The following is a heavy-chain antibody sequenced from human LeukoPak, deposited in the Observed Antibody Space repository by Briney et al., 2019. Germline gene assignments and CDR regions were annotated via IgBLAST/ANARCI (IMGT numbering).Heavy chain of an antibody. CDR1: GGTFSSYA. CDR3: ARGSQQLVTFDY. D-gene: IGHD6-13*01. Sequence: SVKVSCKASGGTFSSYAISWVRQAPGQGLEWMGGIIPIFGTANYAQKFQGRVTITTDESTSTAYMELSSLRSEDTAAYYCARGSQQLVTFDYWGQGILVTVSS. V-gene: IGHV1-69*05. CDR2: IIPIFGTA. J-gene: IGHJ4*02.